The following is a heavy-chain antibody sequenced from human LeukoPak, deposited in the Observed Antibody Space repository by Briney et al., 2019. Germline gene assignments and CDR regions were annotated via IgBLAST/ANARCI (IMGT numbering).Heavy chain of an antibody. CDR2: IYYSGST. Sequence: SQTLSLTCTVSGGSISSGDYYWSWIRQPPGKGLEWIGYIYYSGSTYYNPSLKSRVTISVDTSKNQFSLKLSSVTTADTAVYYCARALVDNGDFDFDLWGRGTLVTVSS. CDR3: ARALVDNGDFDFDL. V-gene: IGHV4-30-4*01. CDR1: GGSISSGDYY. J-gene: IGHJ2*01. D-gene: IGHD4-17*01.